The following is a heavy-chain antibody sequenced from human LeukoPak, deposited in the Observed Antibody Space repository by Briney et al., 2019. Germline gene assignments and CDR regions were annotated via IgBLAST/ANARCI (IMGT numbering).Heavy chain of an antibody. J-gene: IGHJ4*02. D-gene: IGHD3-16*02. CDR1: GYTFTGYY. CDR3: ASSYDYIWGSYRHYYFDY. V-gene: IGHV1-2*02. CDR2: INPNSGGT. Sequence: EASVKVSCEASGYTFTGYYMHWVRQAPGQGLEWMGWINPNSGGTNYAQKFQGRVTMTRDTSISTAYMELSRLRSDDTAVYYCASSYDYIWGSYRHYYFDYWGQGTLVTVSS.